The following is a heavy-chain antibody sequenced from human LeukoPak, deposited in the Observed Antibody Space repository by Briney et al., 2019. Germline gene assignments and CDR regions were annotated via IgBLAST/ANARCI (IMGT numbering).Heavy chain of an antibody. CDR3: AKAGYYDSSGYYDAGAFDI. J-gene: IGHJ3*02. CDR1: GFTFSSYA. V-gene: IGHV3-23*01. CDR2: ISGSGGST. D-gene: IGHD3-22*01. Sequence: GGSLRLSCAASGFTFSSYAMSWVRQAPGKGLEWVSAISGSGGSTYYADSVKGRFTISRDNSKNTLYLQMNSLRAEDTAVCYCAKAGYYDSSGYYDAGAFDIWGQGTMVTVSS.